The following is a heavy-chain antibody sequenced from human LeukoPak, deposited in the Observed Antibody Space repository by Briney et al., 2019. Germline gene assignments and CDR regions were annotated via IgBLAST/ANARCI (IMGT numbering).Heavy chain of an antibody. J-gene: IGHJ4*02. CDR2: INPNSGGT. CDR1: GYTFPGYY. CDR3: ASNLGPWAPFDY. Sequence: ASVKVSCKASGYTFPGYYMHWVRQAPGQGLEWMGWINPNSGGTNYAQKFQGWVTMTRDTSISTAYMELSRLRSDDTAVYYCASNLGPWAPFDYWGQGTLVTVSS. D-gene: IGHD7-27*01. V-gene: IGHV1-2*04.